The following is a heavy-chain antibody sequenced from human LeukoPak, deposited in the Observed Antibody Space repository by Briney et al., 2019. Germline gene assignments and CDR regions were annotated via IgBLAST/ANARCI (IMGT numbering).Heavy chain of an antibody. V-gene: IGHV4-38-2*02. D-gene: IGHD2-2*01. CDR1: GYSISSGYY. J-gene: IGHJ5*02. Sequence: PSETLSLTCTVSGYSISSGYYWGWIRQPPGKGLEWIGSIYHSGSTYYNPSLKSRVTISVDTSKNQFSLKLSSVTAADTAVYYCARDLLVVVPAAMWIGIAAAGTTMYNWFDPWGQGTLVTVSS. CDR2: IYHSGST. CDR3: ARDLLVVVPAAMWIGIAAAGTTMYNWFDP.